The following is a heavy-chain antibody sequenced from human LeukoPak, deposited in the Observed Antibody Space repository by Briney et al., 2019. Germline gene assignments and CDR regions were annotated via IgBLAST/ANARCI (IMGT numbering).Heavy chain of an antibody. V-gene: IGHV3-23*01. CDR3: AKRGDEGYMDV. D-gene: IGHD7-27*01. CDR2: INGDGEYT. J-gene: IGHJ6*03. CDR1: GFTFGGYY. Sequence: GGSLRLSCAAPGFTFGGYYMHWVRQAPGKGLEWVSTINGDGEYTVYANSVKGRFTISRDNSKNTLNLQMSSLRAEDTALYYCAKRGDEGYMDVWGRGTTVIISS.